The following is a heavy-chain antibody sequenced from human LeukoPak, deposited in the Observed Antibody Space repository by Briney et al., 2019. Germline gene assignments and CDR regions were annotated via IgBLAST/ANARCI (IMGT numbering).Heavy chain of an antibody. CDR2: INPNSGGT. V-gene: IGHV1-2*02. Sequence: ASVKVSCKASGYTFTGYYMHWVRQAPGQGLEWMGWINPNSGGTNYAQKFQGRVTMTRDTSISAAYMELSRLRSDDTAVYYCARDNQFYGSGSYYNWFDPWGQGTLVTVSS. CDR1: GYTFTGYY. D-gene: IGHD3-10*01. CDR3: ARDNQFYGSGSYYNWFDP. J-gene: IGHJ5*02.